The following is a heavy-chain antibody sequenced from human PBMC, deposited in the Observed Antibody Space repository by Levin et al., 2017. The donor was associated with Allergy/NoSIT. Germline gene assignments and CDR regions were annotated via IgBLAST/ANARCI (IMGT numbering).Heavy chain of an antibody. V-gene: IGHV3-74*01. CDR1: GFTFSKSW. CDR3: ARDSPSAFDI. J-gene: IGHJ3*02. Sequence: LSLTCAASGFTFSKSWMHWIRQAPGKGLVWVSRINSDGSSIVYADSVKGRFTISRDNTKNTLYLQMNSLRGEDTAVYYCARDSPSAFDIWGQGTMVTVSS. D-gene: IGHD2-2*01. CDR2: INSDGSSI.